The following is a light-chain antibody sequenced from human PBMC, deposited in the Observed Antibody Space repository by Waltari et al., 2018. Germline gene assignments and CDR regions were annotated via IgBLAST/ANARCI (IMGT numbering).Light chain of an antibody. Sequence: EIVLTQSPGTLSLSPGERATLSCRASQSVSSSYLAWYQQKPGQAHRRLSYGASSRATGIPDRFSGSGSETDFTLTISRLEPEDFAVYYCQQYGSAPLTFGGGTKVEIK. J-gene: IGKJ4*01. CDR1: QSVSSSY. V-gene: IGKV3-20*01. CDR3: QQYGSAPLT. CDR2: GAS.